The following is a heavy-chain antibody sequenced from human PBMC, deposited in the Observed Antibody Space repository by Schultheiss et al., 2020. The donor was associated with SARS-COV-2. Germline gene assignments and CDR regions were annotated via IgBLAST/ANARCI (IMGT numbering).Heavy chain of an antibody. D-gene: IGHD4-11*01. CDR1: GFTFNNYG. J-gene: IGHJ3*02. CDR3: ARFIAYSNAFDI. Sequence: GESLKISCAASGFTFNNYGIHWVRQAPGKGLEWVAVISYDGSNKYYADSVKGRFTISRDNSKNTLYLQMNSLRAEDTTVYYCARFIAYSNAFDIWGQGTMVTVSS. CDR2: ISYDGSNK. V-gene: IGHV3-33*05.